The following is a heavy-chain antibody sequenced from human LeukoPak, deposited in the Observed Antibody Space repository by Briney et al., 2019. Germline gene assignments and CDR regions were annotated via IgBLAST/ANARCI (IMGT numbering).Heavy chain of an antibody. D-gene: IGHD3-22*01. CDR2: ISAYNGNT. V-gene: IGHV1-18*01. CDR1: GYTFTSYG. Sequence: ASVKVSCEASGYTFTSYGISWVRQAPGQGLEWMGWISAYNGNTNYAQKLQGRVTMTTDTSTSTAYMELRSLRSDDTAVYYCARVTRGSNYYDSSGYFRPALGDYWGQGTLVTVSS. J-gene: IGHJ4*02. CDR3: ARVTRGSNYYDSSGYFRPALGDY.